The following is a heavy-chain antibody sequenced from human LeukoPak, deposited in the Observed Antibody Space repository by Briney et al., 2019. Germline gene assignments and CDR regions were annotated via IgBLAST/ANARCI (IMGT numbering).Heavy chain of an antibody. D-gene: IGHD4-17*01. Sequence: ASVKVSCKASGYTFTGYYIHWVRQAPGQGLEWMGWINPHSGGTNYAQKFQGRVTMTRDTSISTAYMEVSSLTSDDTAVYYCARQDLRNFDYWGQGTLVTVSS. V-gene: IGHV1-2*02. J-gene: IGHJ4*02. CDR2: INPHSGGT. CDR3: ARQDLRNFDY. CDR1: GYTFTGYY.